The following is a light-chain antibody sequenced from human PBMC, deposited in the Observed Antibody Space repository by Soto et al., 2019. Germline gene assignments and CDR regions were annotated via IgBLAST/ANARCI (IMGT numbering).Light chain of an antibody. CDR3: QSYDSSLSVVV. V-gene: IGLV1-40*01. CDR2: GNN. CDR1: TSNIGAGYD. J-gene: IGLJ2*01. Sequence: QSVLTQPPSVSGAPGQRLTISCTGSTSNIGAGYDVHWYQQFPGTAPKLLIYGNNNRPSGVPDRFSGSKSGTSASLAITGLQTEDEADYYCQSYDSSLSVVVFGGSTKVTVL.